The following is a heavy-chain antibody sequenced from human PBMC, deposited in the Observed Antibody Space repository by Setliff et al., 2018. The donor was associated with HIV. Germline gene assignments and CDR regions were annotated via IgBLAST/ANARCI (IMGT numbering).Heavy chain of an antibody. CDR2: IKQDGSDK. D-gene: IGHD2-21*02. CDR1: GFTFSSYW. V-gene: IGHV3-7*03. CDR3: ARIPSSDSGFDS. Sequence: PGGSLRLSCAASGFTFSSYWMSWVRQAPGKGLEWVANIKQDGSDKYYVDSVKGRFIISRDNAKNLVYLQMNSLRAEDTAVYYCARIPSSDSGFDSWGQGTLVTVSS. J-gene: IGHJ4*02.